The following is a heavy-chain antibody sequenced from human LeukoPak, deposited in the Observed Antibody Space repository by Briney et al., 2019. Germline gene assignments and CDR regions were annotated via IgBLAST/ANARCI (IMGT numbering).Heavy chain of an antibody. J-gene: IGHJ4*02. Sequence: GGSLRLSCAASGFTFSDNFMSWIRQAPGKGLEWVSYIGRSSTYTNYADSVKGRFTISRDNAKNSLYLQMNSLRAEDTAVYYCARYIAAAGTKYFDIWGQGTLVTVS. CDR2: IGRSSTYT. V-gene: IGHV3-11*03. D-gene: IGHD6-13*01. CDR1: GFTFSDNF. CDR3: ARYIAAAGTKYFDI.